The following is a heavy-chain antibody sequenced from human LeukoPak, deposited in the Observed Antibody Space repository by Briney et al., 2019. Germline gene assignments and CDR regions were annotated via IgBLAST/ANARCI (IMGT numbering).Heavy chain of an antibody. CDR1: SGSISTYY. CDR2: IYFTGST. D-gene: IGHD5-24*01. CDR3: ARAGVGWLQSMGPFDF. V-gene: IGHV4-59*01. J-gene: IGHJ4*02. Sequence: SETLSLTCTVSSGSISTYYWNWIRQTPGKGLEWLGNIYFTGSTKYNPSLKSRVTISLDTSKNQFSLYLSSVTAADTAVYYCARAGVGWLQSMGPFDFWGQGTLVTVSS.